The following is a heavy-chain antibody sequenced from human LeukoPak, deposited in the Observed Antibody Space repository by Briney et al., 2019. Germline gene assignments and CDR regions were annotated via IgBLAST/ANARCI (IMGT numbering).Heavy chain of an antibody. J-gene: IGHJ4*02. CDR1: GFTFSSYA. V-gene: IGHV3-23*01. Sequence: GSLRLSCAASGFTFSSYAMSWVRQAPARGLEWVSSLRGDGSTFYADSVKGRFTLSRDESRNTVYFQLNSLRVEDTAVYYCAKASWVSNGDAVLWGQGTLVTVFS. D-gene: IGHD1-1*01. CDR2: LRGDGST. CDR3: AKASWVSNGDAVL.